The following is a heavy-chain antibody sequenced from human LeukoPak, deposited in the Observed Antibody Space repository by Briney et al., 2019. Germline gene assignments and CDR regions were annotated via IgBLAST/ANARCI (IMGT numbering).Heavy chain of an antibody. D-gene: IGHD2-21*02. CDR2: IIPIFGTA. CDR1: GGTFSSYA. CDR3: ARGEVRAYCGGDCYQCDY. J-gene: IGHJ4*02. V-gene: IGHV1-69*05. Sequence: SVKVSCKASGGTFSSYAISWMRQAPGQGLEWMGGIIPIFGTANYAQKFQGRVTITTDESTSTAYMELSSLRSEDTAVYYCARGEVRAYCGGDCYQCDYWGQGTLVTVSS.